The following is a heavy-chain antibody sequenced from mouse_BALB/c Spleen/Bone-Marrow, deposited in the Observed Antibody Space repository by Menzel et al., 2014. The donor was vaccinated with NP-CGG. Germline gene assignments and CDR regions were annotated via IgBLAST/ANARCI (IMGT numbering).Heavy chain of an antibody. V-gene: IGHV1S56*01. Sequence: VMLVESGPELVKPGASVRISCEASGYTFTSFYIYWVRQRPGQGLEWIGWIYPGDFNTKYNEKFKGKATLTADKSSSTASMQLSSLTSEDSAVYFCARKSQRAYDSMNYWGQGTSVTVSS. CDR2: IYPGDFNT. CDR3: ARKSQRAYDSMNY. D-gene: IGHD2-4*01. CDR1: GYTFTSFY. J-gene: IGHJ4*01.